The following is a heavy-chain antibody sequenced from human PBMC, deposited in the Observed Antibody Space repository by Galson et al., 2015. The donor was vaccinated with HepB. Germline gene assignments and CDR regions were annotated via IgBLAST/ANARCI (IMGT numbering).Heavy chain of an antibody. Sequence: SLRLSCAASGFTFSSYGMHWVRQAPGKGLEWVAFIRYDGSNKYYADSVKGRFTISRDNSKNTLYLQMNSLRAEDTAVYYCAKDNGWGRVGYSSSWYPEYFQHWGQGTLVTVSS. J-gene: IGHJ1*01. D-gene: IGHD6-13*01. V-gene: IGHV3-30*02. CDR3: AKDNGWGRVGYSSSWYPEYFQH. CDR1: GFTFSSYG. CDR2: IRYDGSNK.